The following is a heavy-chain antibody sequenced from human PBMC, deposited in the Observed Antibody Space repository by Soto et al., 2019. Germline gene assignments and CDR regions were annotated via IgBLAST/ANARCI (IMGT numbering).Heavy chain of an antibody. J-gene: IGHJ4*02. CDR2: ISYDGSNK. D-gene: IGHD1-1*01. CDR3: AKSDDIQRDYYFDY. CDR1: GFTFSSYG. Sequence: QVQLVESGGGVVQPGRSLRLSCAASGFTFSSYGMHWVRQAPGKGLEWVAVISYDGSNKYYADSVKGRFTISRDNSKNTLYLQMNSLRAEDTAVYYCAKSDDIQRDYYFDYWGQGTLVTVSS. V-gene: IGHV3-30*18.